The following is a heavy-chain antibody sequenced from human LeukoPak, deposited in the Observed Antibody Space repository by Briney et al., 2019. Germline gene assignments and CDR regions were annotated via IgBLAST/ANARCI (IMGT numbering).Heavy chain of an antibody. D-gene: IGHD3-3*01. V-gene: IGHV3-23*01. Sequence: GGSLRLSCAASGFTFSSYAMSWVRQAPGKGLEWVSAISGSGGSTYYADSVKGRFTISRDNSKNTLYLQMNSLRAEDTAVYYCAKDQGETYYDFWSGYSTGYYFDYWGQGTLVTVSS. CDR1: GFTFSSYA. J-gene: IGHJ4*02. CDR3: AKDQGETYYDFWSGYSTGYYFDY. CDR2: ISGSGGST.